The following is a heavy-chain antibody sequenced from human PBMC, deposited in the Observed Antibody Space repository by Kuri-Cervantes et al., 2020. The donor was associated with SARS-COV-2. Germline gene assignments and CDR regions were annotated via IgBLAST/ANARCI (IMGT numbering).Heavy chain of an antibody. Sequence: GGSLRLSCKGSGCSFTSYWISWARQMPGKGLEWMGRIDPSDSHTNYNSDSYIKYSPSFQGHVTISADKSSSTAYLQWSSLKASDTAMYYCARSYGWYLLGYWGQGTLVTVSS. CDR1: GCSFTSYW. CDR2: IDPSDSHTNYNSDSYI. CDR3: ARSYGWYLLGY. J-gene: IGHJ4*02. V-gene: IGHV5-10-1*01. D-gene: IGHD6-19*01.